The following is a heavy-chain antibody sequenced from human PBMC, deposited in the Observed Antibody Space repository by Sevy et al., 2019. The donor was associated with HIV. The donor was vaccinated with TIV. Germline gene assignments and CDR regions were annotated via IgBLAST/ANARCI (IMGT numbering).Heavy chain of an antibody. CDR3: ASNTYHYDSNTYYPVY. J-gene: IGHJ4*02. Sequence: GGSLRLSCVASGFNLSPYWMTWDRQAPGKGLEWVANIKQDGNEKYYVDSVKGRFTVSRDNAKNALYLQMYSLRVEDTAVYFCASNTYHYDSNTYYPVYWGQGTRVTVSS. V-gene: IGHV3-7*01. D-gene: IGHD3-22*01. CDR2: IKQDGNEK. CDR1: GFNLSPYW.